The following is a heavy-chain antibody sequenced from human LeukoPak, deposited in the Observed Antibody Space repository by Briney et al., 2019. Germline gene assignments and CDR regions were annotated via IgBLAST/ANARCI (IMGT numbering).Heavy chain of an antibody. CDR3: TRFDDYNYGRFDY. Sequence: GGSLRLSCAASGFTFDDYTMHWVRQAPGKGLEWVGFIRSKAYGGTTEYAASVKGRFTISRDDSKSIAYLQMNSLKTEDTAVYYCTRFDDYNYGRFDYWGQGTLVTVSS. CDR1: GFTFDDYT. V-gene: IGHV3-49*04. CDR2: IRSKAYGGTT. J-gene: IGHJ4*02. D-gene: IGHD5-24*01.